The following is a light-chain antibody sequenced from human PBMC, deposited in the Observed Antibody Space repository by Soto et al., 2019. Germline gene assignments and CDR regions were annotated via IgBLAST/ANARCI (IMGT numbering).Light chain of an antibody. Sequence: DIQMTQSPSTLSASAGDRVTITCRASQSINRWLAWYQQKPGKAPKLLINDASSLESGVPLIFSVSGSGTEFTLTISSLQPDDLATYYCQLFHSFTITFGQGTRL. CDR1: QSINRW. J-gene: IGKJ5*01. V-gene: IGKV1-5*01. CDR3: QLFHSFTIT. CDR2: DAS.